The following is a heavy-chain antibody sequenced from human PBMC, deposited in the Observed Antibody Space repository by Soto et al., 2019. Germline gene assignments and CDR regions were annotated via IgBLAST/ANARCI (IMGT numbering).Heavy chain of an antibody. CDR1: GYTSTSYA. CDR2: INAGNGNT. D-gene: IGHD1-1*01. CDR3: ARGAPTTGTTGPYYFGMDV. Sequence: ASVKVSCKASGYTSTSYAMHWVRQAPGQRLEWMGWINAGNGNTKYSQKFQGRVTITRDTSASTAYMELSSLRSEDTAVYYCARGAPTTGTTGPYYFGMDVWGQGTTVTVYS. J-gene: IGHJ6*02. V-gene: IGHV1-3*01.